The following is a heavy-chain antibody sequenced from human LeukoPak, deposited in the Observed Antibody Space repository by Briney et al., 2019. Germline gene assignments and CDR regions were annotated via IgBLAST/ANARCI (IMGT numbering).Heavy chain of an antibody. V-gene: IGHV3-48*03. CDR2: ISSSGSTI. CDR1: GFPFSSHE. CDR3: AREENTSGWYSKFDY. J-gene: IGHJ4*02. D-gene: IGHD6-19*01. Sequence: GSLSLSCAASGFPFSSHEMNWVRQAPGKGLEWVSYISSSGSTIYYADSVKGRFTISRDNAKNSLYLQMSSLRAEDTAIYYCAREENTSGWYSKFDYWAQGTLVTVSS.